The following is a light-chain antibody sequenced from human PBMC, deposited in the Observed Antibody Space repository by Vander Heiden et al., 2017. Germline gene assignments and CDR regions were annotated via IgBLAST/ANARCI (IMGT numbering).Light chain of an antibody. CDR1: QNINND. CDR3: RQYNIWRHT. V-gene: IGKV3-15*01. J-gene: IGKJ2*01. Sequence: EIVMTQSPATLSVSPGGRATLTCRASQNINNDLAWFHQTPGQPPKLLIYGASPKAAGVPARFGAGGSGAEFTLTISSLQSEDSTSYYCRQYNIWRHTFGQGTKLEI. CDR2: GAS.